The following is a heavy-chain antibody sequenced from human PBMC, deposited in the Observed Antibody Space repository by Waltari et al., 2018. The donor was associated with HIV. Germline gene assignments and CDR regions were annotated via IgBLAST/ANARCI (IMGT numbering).Heavy chain of an antibody. CDR2: IKGGTTGT. CDR3: AKDRSYDSSGYFDY. D-gene: IGHD3-22*01. CDR1: GFIFSSYA. Sequence: EVQLLESGGDLQQPGGSLRLSCAASGFIFSSYAMSWVRQAPGRGLEGFSSIKGGTTGTFYAYSVKGRLNISRDSSKNTLYLQMNSLRAEDTAVYYCAKDRSYDSSGYFDYWGEGTLVTVSS. J-gene: IGHJ4*02. V-gene: IGHV3-23*01.